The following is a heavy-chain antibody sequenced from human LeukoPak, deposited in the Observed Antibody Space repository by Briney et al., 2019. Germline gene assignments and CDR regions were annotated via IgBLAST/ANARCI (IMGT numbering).Heavy chain of an antibody. CDR2: IYSSGST. J-gene: IGHJ4*02. CDR1: GGSISSYY. CDR3: AKNLRTSVAGYDY. V-gene: IGHV4-4*07. Sequence: SETLSLTCTVSGGSISSYYWNWIRQPAGKGLEWIGRIYSSGSTNYNPSLKSRVTVSVDTSENQFSLKLNSVTAADTAIYYCAKNLRTSVAGYDYWGQGTLVTVSS. D-gene: IGHD6-19*01.